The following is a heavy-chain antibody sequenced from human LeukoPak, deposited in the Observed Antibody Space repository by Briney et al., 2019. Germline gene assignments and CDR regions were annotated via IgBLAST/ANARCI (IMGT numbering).Heavy chain of an antibody. V-gene: IGHV4-34*01. CDR3: ARGHIAAAGKKDNWFDP. CDR1: GGSFSGYY. CDR2: INHSGST. J-gene: IGHJ5*02. Sequence: SETLSFTCAVYGGSFSGYYWSWIRQTPGKGLEWIGEINHSGSTNYDPSLKSRVTISVDTSKNQFSLKLSSVTAADTAVYYCARGHIAAAGKKDNWFDPWGQGTLVTVSS. D-gene: IGHD6-13*01.